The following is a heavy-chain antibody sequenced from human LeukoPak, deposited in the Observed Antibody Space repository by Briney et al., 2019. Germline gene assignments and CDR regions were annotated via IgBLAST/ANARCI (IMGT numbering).Heavy chain of an antibody. D-gene: IGHD6-19*01. CDR2: INHSGST. CDR3: ARLIGFSSGWSGPDY. CDR1: GGSFSGYY. Sequence: PSETLSLTCAVYGGSFSGYYWSWIRQPPGKGLEWIGEINHSGSTNYNPSLKSRVTISVDTSKNQFSLKLSSVTAADTAVYYCARLIGFSSGWSGPDYWGQGTLVTVSS. V-gene: IGHV4-34*01. J-gene: IGHJ4*02.